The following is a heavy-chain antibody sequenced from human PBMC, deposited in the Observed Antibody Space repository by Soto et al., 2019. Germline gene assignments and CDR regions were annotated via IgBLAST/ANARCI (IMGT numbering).Heavy chain of an antibody. CDR3: ARVPIIFRTGTPSSIDY. Sequence: SETLSLTCTVSGGSISSGGYYWSWIRQHPGKGLEWIGYIYYSGSTYYNPSLKSRVTISVDTSKNQFSLKLSSVTAADTAVYYCARVPIIFRTGTPSSIDYWGQGTLVTVSS. J-gene: IGHJ4*02. V-gene: IGHV4-31*03. CDR1: GGSISSGGYY. CDR2: IYYSGST. D-gene: IGHD1-7*01.